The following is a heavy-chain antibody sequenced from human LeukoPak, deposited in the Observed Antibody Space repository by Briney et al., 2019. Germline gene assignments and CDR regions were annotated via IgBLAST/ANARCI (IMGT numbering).Heavy chain of an antibody. CDR1: GGSISSSNCY. CDR3: ARDEAGGNWFDP. D-gene: IGHD3-10*01. J-gene: IGHJ5*02. V-gene: IGHV4-39*07. Sequence: SETLSLTCTVSGGSISSSNCYWGWIRQPPGKGLEWIGSIYYSGSTYYSPSLKSRVTISVDTSKNQFSLKLSSVTAADTAVYYCARDEAGGNWFDPWGQGTLVTVSS. CDR2: IYYSGST.